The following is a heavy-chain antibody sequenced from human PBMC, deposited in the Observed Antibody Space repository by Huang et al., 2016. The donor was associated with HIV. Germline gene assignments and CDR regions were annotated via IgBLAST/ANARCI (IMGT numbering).Heavy chain of an antibody. J-gene: IGHJ4*02. V-gene: IGHV4-39*01. D-gene: IGHD3-10*01. Sequence: QLQLQESGPGLVKPSETLSLTCTVSGGSIRSDNYYWGWIRQPPGKGLEWIGSIYYSGSTYDNPSLKSRVTITWDTSKNQFSRKMRSVTAADTAVYYCARLPGSITMIRGVITDPYWGQGTLVTVSS. CDR3: ARLPGSITMIRGVITDPY. CDR2: IYYSGST. CDR1: GGSIRSDNYY.